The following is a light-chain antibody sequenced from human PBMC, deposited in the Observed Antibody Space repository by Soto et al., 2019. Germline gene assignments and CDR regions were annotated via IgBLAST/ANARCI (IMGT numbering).Light chain of an antibody. CDR1: QSVSSY. J-gene: IGKJ4*01. CDR3: QQRSNWPRLT. CDR2: HAS. Sequence: EIVLTQSPATLSLSPGERATLSCRASQSVSSYLDWYHQKPGQAPRLLIYHASNRATGIPARFSGSGSGTDFTLTISSLEPEDVAVYYCQQRSNWPRLTFGGGTKVEIK. V-gene: IGKV3-11*01.